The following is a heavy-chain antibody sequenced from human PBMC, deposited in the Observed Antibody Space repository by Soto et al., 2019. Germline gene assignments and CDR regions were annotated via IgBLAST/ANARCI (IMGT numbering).Heavy chain of an antibody. V-gene: IGHV4-30-2*01. CDR3: ARVGSDGGNFY. J-gene: IGHJ4*02. CDR1: GGSISSGGYS. Sequence: QLQLQESGSGLVKPSQTLSLTCAVSGGSISSGGYSWSWIRQPPGKGLEWIGYIYHSGSTYYNPSLKSRVTISVDRSKNQFSLKLSSVTAADTAVYYCARVGSDGGNFYWGQGTLVTVSS. D-gene: IGHD2-21*02. CDR2: IYHSGST.